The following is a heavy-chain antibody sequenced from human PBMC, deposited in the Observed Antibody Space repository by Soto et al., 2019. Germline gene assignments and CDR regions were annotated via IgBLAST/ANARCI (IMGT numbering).Heavy chain of an antibody. CDR2: ISWNSVRI. V-gene: IGHV3-9*01. D-gene: IGHD5-12*01. CDR3: ARGLGGYDPGRLDS. Sequence: EVHLVESGGGLVPPGRSLTLSCAASGFTFDDYAMHWVRQRPGKGLEAVSGISWNSVRIEYADSVKGRFTISRDNAKNSLYLQMNSLRAEDTAFYYCARGLGGYDPGRLDSWGQGTLVTVSS. J-gene: IGHJ4*02. CDR1: GFTFDDYA.